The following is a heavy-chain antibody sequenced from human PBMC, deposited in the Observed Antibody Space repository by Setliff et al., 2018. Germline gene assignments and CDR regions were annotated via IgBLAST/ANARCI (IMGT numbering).Heavy chain of an antibody. J-gene: IGHJ5*02. Sequence: ASVKVSCKASGYTFTDYFLHWLRQAPGQGLEWMGWINPDSGETVYAHKFQGKIIMTRDTSVSTAYVDVMSDATAVYYCARQLIGVTDGTFDPWGQGTLSPSPQ. CDR3: ARQLIGVTDGTFDP. D-gene: IGHD1-1*01. CDR1: GYTFTDYF. V-gene: IGHV1-2*07. CDR2: INPDSGET.